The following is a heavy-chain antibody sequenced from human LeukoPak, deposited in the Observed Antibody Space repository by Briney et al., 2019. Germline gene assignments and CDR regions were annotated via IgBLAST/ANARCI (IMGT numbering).Heavy chain of an antibody. CDR3: AKVRVVAQWLPRGSAFDI. CDR2: ISGSGGNT. CDR1: GFTFSSYA. D-gene: IGHD6-19*01. Sequence: PGGSLRLSCAASGFTFSSYAMSWVRQAPGKGLEWVSAISGSGGNTYYADSVKGRFTISRDNSKNTLYLQMNSLRAEDTAVYYCAKVRVVAQWLPRGSAFDIWGQGTMVTVSS. J-gene: IGHJ3*02. V-gene: IGHV3-23*01.